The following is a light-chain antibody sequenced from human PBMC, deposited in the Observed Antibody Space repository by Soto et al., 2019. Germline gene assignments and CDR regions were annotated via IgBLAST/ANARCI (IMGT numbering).Light chain of an antibody. Sequence: DIVMTQSPLSLPFTPGEPAAISCRSSQSLLHSSGYTDLDWYLQRPGQSPQLLIYLGFNRASGVPDRFSGSGSGTYFTLKISRVEAEDVGVYYCMQGLQTFPTVGQGTKLEIK. CDR1: QSLLHSSGYTD. CDR2: LGF. V-gene: IGKV2-28*01. CDR3: MQGLQTFPT. J-gene: IGKJ2*01.